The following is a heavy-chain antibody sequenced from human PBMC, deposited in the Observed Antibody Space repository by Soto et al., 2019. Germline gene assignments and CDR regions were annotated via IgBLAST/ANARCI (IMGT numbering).Heavy chain of an antibody. V-gene: IGHV1-8*01. CDR1: GYTFTSYD. CDR2: MNPNSGNT. Sequence: ASVKVSCKASGYTFTSYDINWVRQATGQGLEWMGWMNPNSGNTGYAQKFQGRVTMTRNTSISTAYMELSSLRSEDTAVYHCARGRRKARGAARPYYYYHYMDVWGKGTTVTDSS. D-gene: IGHD6-6*01. J-gene: IGHJ6*03. CDR3: ARGRRKARGAARPYYYYHYMDV.